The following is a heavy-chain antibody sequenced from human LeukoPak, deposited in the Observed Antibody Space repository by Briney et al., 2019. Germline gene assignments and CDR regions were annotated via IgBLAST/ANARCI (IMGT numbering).Heavy chain of an antibody. CDR2: IKEDGSEK. D-gene: IGHD3-16*01. Sequence: GGSLRLSCAASGFTFSSYWMSWVRQAPGKGLECVANIKEDGSEKYYVDSVKGRFTISRDNAKNSVYLQMDSLRVEDTAVYYCARGHWGMDVWGKGTTVTVSS. CDR1: GFTFSSYW. V-gene: IGHV3-7*01. CDR3: ARGHWGMDV. J-gene: IGHJ6*03.